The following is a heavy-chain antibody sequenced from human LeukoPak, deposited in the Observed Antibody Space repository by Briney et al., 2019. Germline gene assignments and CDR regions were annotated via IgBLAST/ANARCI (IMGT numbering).Heavy chain of an antibody. Sequence: TSQTLSLTCAVSGGSISSGGYSWSWIRQPPGTGLEWIGYIYHSGSTYYNPSLKSRVTISVDRSKNQFSLKLSSVTAADTAVYYCARRGRYCSGGSCHNWFDPWGQGTLVTVSS. CDR1: GGSISSGGYS. CDR3: ARRGRYCSGGSCHNWFDP. V-gene: IGHV4-30-2*01. D-gene: IGHD2-15*01. J-gene: IGHJ5*02. CDR2: IYHSGST.